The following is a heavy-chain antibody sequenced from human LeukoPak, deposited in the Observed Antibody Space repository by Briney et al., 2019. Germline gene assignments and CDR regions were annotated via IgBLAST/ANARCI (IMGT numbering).Heavy chain of an antibody. V-gene: IGHV4-59*08. CDR2: ISSSVGT. CDR3: ARHANWGGYYSWIDF. J-gene: IGHJ4*02. CDR1: GGSISGSY. D-gene: IGHD3-3*01. Sequence: KSSETLSLTGNVSGGSISGSYWSWVRQAPGKGLEWIGFISSSVGTNLHPSLKSRVIMSLDTSKNQFSLSLGSVTAADTAVYYCARHANWGGYYSWIDFWGQGALVTVSS.